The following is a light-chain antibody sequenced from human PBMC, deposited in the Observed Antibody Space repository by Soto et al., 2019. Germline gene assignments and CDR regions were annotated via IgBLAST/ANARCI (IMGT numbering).Light chain of an antibody. CDR1: QSLSNF. V-gene: IGKV3-11*01. J-gene: IGKJ3*01. Sequence: EIVLTQSPATLSLSPGERATLSCRASQSLSNFLAGYQQKPGQAPGLLIYDASNRATGIPVRISGSGSGTDFTLTISSLEPEDFAVYYWQQRSNLFTFGPGTTVEIK. CDR2: DAS. CDR3: QQRSNLFT.